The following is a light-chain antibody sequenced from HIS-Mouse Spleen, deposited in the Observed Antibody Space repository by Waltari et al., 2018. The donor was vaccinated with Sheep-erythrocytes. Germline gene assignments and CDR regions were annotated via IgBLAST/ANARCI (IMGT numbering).Light chain of an antibody. Sequence: QSALTQPASVSGSPGQSITISCTGTSSDVGGYNYVSWYQQHPGKAPKPMIYEVSNRPSGVSTRFSGSKSGNTASLTISGLQAEDEADYYCSSYTSSSTWMFGGGTKLTVL. V-gene: IGLV2-14*01. CDR2: EVS. J-gene: IGLJ3*02. CDR1: SSDVGGYNY. CDR3: SSYTSSSTWM.